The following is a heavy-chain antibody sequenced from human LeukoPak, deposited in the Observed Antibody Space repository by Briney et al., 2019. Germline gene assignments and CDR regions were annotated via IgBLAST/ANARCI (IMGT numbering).Heavy chain of an antibody. CDR3: ARWEATSDY. J-gene: IGHJ4*02. CDR1: GFTFSSYA. CDR2: FSGGDGSP. Sequence: PGGSLRLSCVASGFTFSSYAMTWFRQAPGKGLEWVSSFSGGDGSPYHADSVKGRFTISRDNSKSTLYLQMNSLRAEDTAVYYCARWEATSDYWGQGTLVTVSS. D-gene: IGHD5-12*01. V-gene: IGHV3-23*01.